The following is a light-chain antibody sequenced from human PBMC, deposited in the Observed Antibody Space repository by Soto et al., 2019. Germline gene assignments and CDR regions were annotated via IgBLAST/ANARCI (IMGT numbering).Light chain of an antibody. V-gene: IGLV2-8*01. J-gene: IGLJ1*01. CDR2: EVN. CDR3: SSFAGSNIL. CDR1: SSDVGGYNY. Sequence: QSVLTQPPSASGSPGQSVTISCTGTSSDVGGYNYVSWYQQHPGKAPKLMIYEVNKRPSGVPDRFSASKSGNTASLTVSGLQAEDEADYYCSSFAGSNILFGSGPNATVL.